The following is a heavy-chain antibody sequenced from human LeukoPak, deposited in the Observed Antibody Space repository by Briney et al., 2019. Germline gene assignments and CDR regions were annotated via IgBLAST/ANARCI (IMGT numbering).Heavy chain of an antibody. Sequence: SETLSLTCTVSGGSISSYYWSWIRQPPGKGLEWIGYIYYSGSTNYNPSLKSRVTISVDTSKNQFSLKLSSVTAADTAVYYCARHPPIGSLYYYGSGDRFDYWGQGTLVTVSS. J-gene: IGHJ4*02. CDR3: ARHPPIGSLYYYGSGDRFDY. CDR1: GGSISSYY. D-gene: IGHD3-10*01. CDR2: IYYSGST. V-gene: IGHV4-59*08.